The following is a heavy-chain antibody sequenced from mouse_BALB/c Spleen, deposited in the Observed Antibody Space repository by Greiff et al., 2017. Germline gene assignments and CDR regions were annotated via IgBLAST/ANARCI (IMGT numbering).Heavy chain of an antibody. CDR2: IYPGSGST. CDR1: GYNFTSYW. CDR3: ARGYYGYGYYAMDY. D-gene: IGHD1-2*01. V-gene: IGHV1-55*01. Sequence: VQLQQPGAELVKPGTSVKLSCKASGYNFTSYWINWVKLRPGQGLEWIGDIYPGSGSTNYNEKFKSKATLTVDTSSSTAYMQLSSLASEDSALYYCARGYYGYGYYAMDYWGQGTSVTVSS. J-gene: IGHJ4*01.